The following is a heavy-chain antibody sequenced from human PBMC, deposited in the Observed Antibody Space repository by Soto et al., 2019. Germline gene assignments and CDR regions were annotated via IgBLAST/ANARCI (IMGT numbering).Heavy chain of an antibody. Sequence: PGGSLRLSCLTSGFTFSDYAMNWVRQTPGKGLEWVSAISDSGGSAYYADSVRGRFTISRDNSKNTLYLQMNSLRAEDTAVYYCAKTITGTTFDAFDIWGQGTMVTVSS. CDR2: ISDSGGSA. V-gene: IGHV3-23*01. J-gene: IGHJ3*02. CDR3: AKTITGTTFDAFDI. D-gene: IGHD1-20*01. CDR1: GFTFSDYA.